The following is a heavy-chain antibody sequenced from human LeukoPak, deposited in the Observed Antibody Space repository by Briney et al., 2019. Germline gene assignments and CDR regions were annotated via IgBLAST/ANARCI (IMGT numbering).Heavy chain of an antibody. CDR2: ITGSGGNT. CDR3: AKWGDYDVLTGYYVSDY. J-gene: IGHJ4*02. CDR1: GFTFSNYA. D-gene: IGHD3-9*01. V-gene: IGHV3-23*01. Sequence: PGACLRLSCAASGFTFSNYAMSWVRQAPGKGLEWVSAITGSGGNTYYADSVKGRFTISRDNSKNTPYLQMNSLRAEDTAVYYCAKWGDYDVLTGYYVSDYWGQGTLVTVSS.